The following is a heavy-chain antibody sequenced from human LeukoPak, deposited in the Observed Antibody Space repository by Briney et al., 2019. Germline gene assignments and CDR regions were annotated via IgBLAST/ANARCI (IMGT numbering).Heavy chain of an antibody. D-gene: IGHD6-19*01. CDR3: ARGAPIRVAVAATFDP. V-gene: IGHV1-46*01. CDR2: IYPRDGST. Sequence: ASVKVSCKASGYSFTSNYIHWVRQAPGQGLEWMGMIYPRDGSTSYAQKFQGRVTITRDTSASTAYMELSSLRSEDTAVYYCARGAPIRVAVAATFDPWGQGTLVTVPS. CDR1: GYSFTSNY. J-gene: IGHJ5*02.